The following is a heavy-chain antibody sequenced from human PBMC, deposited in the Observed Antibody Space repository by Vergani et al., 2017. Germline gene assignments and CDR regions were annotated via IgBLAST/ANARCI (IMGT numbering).Heavy chain of an antibody. Sequence: QLQLQESGPGLVKPSETLSLTCTVSGGSISSSSYYWGWIRQPPGKGLEWIGSIYYSGSTNYNPSLKSRVTISVDTSKNQFSLKLSSVTAADTAVYYCARGGYCSGGSCAPRYYYGMDVWGQGTTVTVSS. CDR3: ARGGYCSGGSCAPRYYYGMDV. CDR2: IYYSGST. CDR1: GGSISSSSYY. J-gene: IGHJ6*02. D-gene: IGHD2-15*01. V-gene: IGHV4-39*07.